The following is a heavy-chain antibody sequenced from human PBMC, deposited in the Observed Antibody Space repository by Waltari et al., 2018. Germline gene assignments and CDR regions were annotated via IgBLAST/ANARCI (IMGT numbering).Heavy chain of an antibody. Sequence: QVQLQQWGAGVLKPSETLSLTCAVNGESFTDYYWTWVRQSPGGGLEWIGEINHSGNTRRRPSLDSRLTLSIDTSKKQFALNLTSVTAADSGFYYCARSKIGSDYWGQGILVSVSS. D-gene: IGHD2-21*01. CDR1: GESFTDYY. CDR2: INHSGNT. J-gene: IGHJ4*02. CDR3: ARSKIGSDY. V-gene: IGHV4-34*02.